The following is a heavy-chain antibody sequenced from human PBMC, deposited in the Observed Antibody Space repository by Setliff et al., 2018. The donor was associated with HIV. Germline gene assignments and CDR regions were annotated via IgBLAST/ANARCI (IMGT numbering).Heavy chain of an antibody. V-gene: IGHV3-48*02. D-gene: IGHD4-17*01. Sequence: GGSLRLSCEASGFTFSIYNMNWVRQAPGKGLEWVSYISTSGSTIYYADSVKGRFTISRDNGKKSQYLQMDSLRDEDTAVYYCAREKFENGDYEFVSTFDSWGQGTLVTVSS. CDR3: AREKFENGDYEFVSTFDS. CDR2: ISTSGSTI. CDR1: GFTFSIYN. J-gene: IGHJ4*02.